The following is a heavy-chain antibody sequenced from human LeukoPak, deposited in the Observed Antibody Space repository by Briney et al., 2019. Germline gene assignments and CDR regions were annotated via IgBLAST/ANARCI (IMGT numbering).Heavy chain of an antibody. J-gene: IGHJ5*02. CDR1: GYTFINND. Sequence: ASVKVSCKASGYTFINNDINWVRQAPGQGLEWMAWIDPKNGNRGYAQNFQGRVTMTTDTSISTAYMELSSLRSEDTAVYYCARSHTRNGFCGGGGCYPAVWWFDPWGQGTLVT. CDR3: ARSHTRNGFCGGGGCYPAVWWFDP. CDR2: IDPKNGNR. V-gene: IGHV1-8*01. D-gene: IGHD2-15*01.